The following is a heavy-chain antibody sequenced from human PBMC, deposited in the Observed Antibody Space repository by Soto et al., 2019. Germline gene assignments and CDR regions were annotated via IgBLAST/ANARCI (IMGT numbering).Heavy chain of an antibody. CDR1: GFTFSSYA. V-gene: IGHV3-23*01. D-gene: IGHD1-26*01. CDR2: ISGSGGST. Sequence: EVQLLESGGGWVQPGGSLRLSCAASGFTFSSYAMHWVRQAPGKGLEWVSVISGSGGSTYYADSVKGRFSISRDSSKNTLYLQMNSLRAEDTAVYYCAKRGSGSYFDYWGEGTLVTVSS. CDR3: AKRGSGSYFDY. J-gene: IGHJ4*02.